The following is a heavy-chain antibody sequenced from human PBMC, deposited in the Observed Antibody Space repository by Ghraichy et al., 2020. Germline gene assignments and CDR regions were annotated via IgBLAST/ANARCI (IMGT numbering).Heavy chain of an antibody. CDR2: ISGSGGST. V-gene: IGHV3-23*01. CDR3: AKATIEDSSGNFDY. J-gene: IGHJ4*02. Sequence: GESLNISCAASGFTFSNYAMTWVRQAPGKGLEWVSSISGSGGSTYYADSVKGRFTISRDNSKNTLYLQMNSLRAEDTAVYYCAKATIEDSSGNFDYWGQGTLVTVSS. CDR1: GFTFSNYA. D-gene: IGHD6-19*01.